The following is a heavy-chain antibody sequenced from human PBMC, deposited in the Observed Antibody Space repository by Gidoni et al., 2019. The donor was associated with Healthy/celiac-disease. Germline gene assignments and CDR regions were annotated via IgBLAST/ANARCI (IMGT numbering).Heavy chain of an antibody. J-gene: IGHJ4*02. CDR1: GGSVSSGSYY. D-gene: IGHD2-21*01. V-gene: IGHV4-61*01. CDR3: ARDCPSLVGDCFDY. Sequence: QVQLQESGPGLVKPSETLSLTCTGPGGSVSSGSYYWSWIRQPPGKGLEWIGYIYYSGSTNYNPSLKSRVTISVDTSKNQFSLKLSSVTAADTAVYYCARDCPSLVGDCFDYWGQGTLVTVSS. CDR2: IYYSGST.